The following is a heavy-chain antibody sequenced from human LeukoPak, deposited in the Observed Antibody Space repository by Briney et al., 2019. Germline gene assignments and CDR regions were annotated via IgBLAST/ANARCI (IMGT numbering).Heavy chain of an antibody. J-gene: IGHJ5*02. D-gene: IGHD6-13*01. V-gene: IGHV1-8*03. Sequence: GASVKVSCKASGYTSTGYYMHWVRQAPGQGLEWMGWINPNSGNTGYAQKFQGRVTITRNTSISTAYMELSSLRSEDTAVYYCARRRIAAAGPGWFDPWGQGTLVTVSS. CDR3: ARRRIAAAGPGWFDP. CDR1: GYTSTGYY. CDR2: INPNSGNT.